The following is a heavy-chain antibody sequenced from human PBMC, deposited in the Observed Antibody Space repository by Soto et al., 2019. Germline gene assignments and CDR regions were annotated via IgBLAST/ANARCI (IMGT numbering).Heavy chain of an antibody. CDR1: GFTFNKAW. CDR2: IKSQTDGGTT. CDR3: ATDRNYESCSTYCDYAMDV. V-gene: IGHV3-15*07. Sequence: EVQLVESGGGLVKPGGSLRLSCAASGFTFNKAWMNWVRQAPGKGLEWVGRIKSQTDGGTTDYAAPVKGRFTVSRDDSENTLYLQMNGLKIDDTAVYYCATDRNYESCSTYCDYAMDVWGQGTTVTVSS. J-gene: IGHJ6*02. D-gene: IGHD3-3*01.